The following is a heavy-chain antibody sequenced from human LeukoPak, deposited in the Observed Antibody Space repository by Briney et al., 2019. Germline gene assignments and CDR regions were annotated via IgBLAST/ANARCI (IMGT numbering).Heavy chain of an antibody. CDR1: GFTFSSCA. V-gene: IGHV3-66*01. J-gene: IGHJ3*02. CDR2: IYSGGST. D-gene: IGHD3-22*01. CDR3: AREGGGYYDSSGYQDAFDI. Sequence: GGSLRLSCAASGFTFSSCAMSWVRQAPGKGLEWVSVIYSGGSTYYADSVKGRFTISRDNSKNTLYLQMNSLRAEDTAVYYCAREGGGYYDSSGYQDAFDIWGQGTMVTVSS.